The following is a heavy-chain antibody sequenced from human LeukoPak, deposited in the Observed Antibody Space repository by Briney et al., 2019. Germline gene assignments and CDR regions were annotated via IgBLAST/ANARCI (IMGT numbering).Heavy chain of an antibody. D-gene: IGHD3-9*01. CDR1: GGSISSYY. J-gene: IGHJ5*02. CDR2: IYTSGST. Sequence: SETLSLTCSVSGGSISSYYWSWIRQPARKGLEWIGCIYTSGSTNYNPSLKSRVIMSVDTSKNQLSLPLSSVTAADAAGHYCARDRHYDILTGYSPRWFDPWGQKTLVTVSS. CDR3: ARDRHYDILTGYSPRWFDP. V-gene: IGHV4-4*07.